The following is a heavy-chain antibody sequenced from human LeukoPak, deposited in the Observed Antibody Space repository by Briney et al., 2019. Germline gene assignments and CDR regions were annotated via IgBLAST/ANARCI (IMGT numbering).Heavy chain of an antibody. CDR1: GCTLSRNY. CDR2: IYSGGST. CDR3: ARGYSSSWYGEYFQH. J-gene: IGHJ1*01. D-gene: IGHD6-13*01. V-gene: IGHV3-53*01. Sequence: PGGSLRLTCAASGCTLSRNYMSGVRQAPGKGVEGVSVIYSGGSTYYTDSVKGRFTISRDNSKNTLYLQMNSLRAEDTAVYYCARGYSSSWYGEYFQHWGQGTLVTVSS.